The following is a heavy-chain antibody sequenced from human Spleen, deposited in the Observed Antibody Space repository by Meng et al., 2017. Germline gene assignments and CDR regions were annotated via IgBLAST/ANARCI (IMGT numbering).Heavy chain of an antibody. Sequence: ASVKVSCKASGYTFTSYDTNWVRQATGQGLEWMGWMNPNSGNTGYAQKFQGRVTITRNTSISTAYMELSSLRSEDTAVYYGARGYSYDYVWGSYRSEWDGFDYWGQGTLVTVSS. V-gene: IGHV1-8*03. D-gene: IGHD3-16*02. J-gene: IGHJ4*02. CDR2: MNPNSGNT. CDR1: GYTFTSYD. CDR3: ARGYSYDYVWGSYRSEWDGFDY.